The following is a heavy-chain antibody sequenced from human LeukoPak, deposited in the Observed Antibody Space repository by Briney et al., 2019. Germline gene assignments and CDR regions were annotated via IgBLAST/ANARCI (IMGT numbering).Heavy chain of an antibody. J-gene: IGHJ5*02. D-gene: IGHD1-26*01. CDR1: GFTFSGYW. V-gene: IGHV3-74*01. CDR2: INIGGATT. CDR3: VRGAVGTGVWFDP. Sequence: PGGSLRLSCAASGFTFSGYWMHWVRQAPGKGLEWVSRINIGGATTNYADSVKGRFTISRDNAKNTLHLQMNSLRADDTAVYYCVRGAVGTGVWFDPWGQGTLVTVSS.